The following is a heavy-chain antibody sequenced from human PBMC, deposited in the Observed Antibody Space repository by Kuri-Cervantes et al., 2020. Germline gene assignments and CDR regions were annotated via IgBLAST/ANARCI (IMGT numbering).Heavy chain of an antibody. CDR3: ARDSPSMVRGVIIPHFDY. V-gene: IGHV7-4-1*02. CDR1: GYTFTSYA. D-gene: IGHD3-10*01. Sequence: ASVKVSCRASGYTFTSYAMNWVRQAPGQGLEWRGWINTNTGNPTYAQGFTGRFVFSLDTSVSTAYLQISSLKAEDTAVYYCARDSPSMVRGVIIPHFDYWGQGTLVTVSS. J-gene: IGHJ4*02. CDR2: INTNTGNP.